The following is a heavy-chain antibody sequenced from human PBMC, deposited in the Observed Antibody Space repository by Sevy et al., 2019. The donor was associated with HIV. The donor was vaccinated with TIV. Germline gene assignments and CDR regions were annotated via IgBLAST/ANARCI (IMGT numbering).Heavy chain of an antibody. D-gene: IGHD3-3*01. J-gene: IGHJ4*02. CDR1: GFTFGDYA. V-gene: IGHV3-49*03. CDR2: IRSKAYGGTT. Sequence: GSLRLSCTASGFTFGDYAMSWFRQAPGKGLEWVGFIRSKAYGGTTEYAASVKGRFTISRDDSKSIAYLQMNSLKTEDTAVYYCTRGRFLEWLFVDYWGQGTLVTVSS. CDR3: TRGRFLEWLFVDY.